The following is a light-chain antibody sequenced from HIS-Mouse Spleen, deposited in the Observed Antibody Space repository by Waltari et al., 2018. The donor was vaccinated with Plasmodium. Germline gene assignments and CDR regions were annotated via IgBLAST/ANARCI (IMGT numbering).Light chain of an antibody. J-gene: IGLJ3*02. CDR1: VLANKY. CDR2: KDS. CDR3: YSAADNNRV. V-gene: IGLV3-27*01. Sequence: SYELTQPSSVSVSPGQTARLTCSGDVLANKYARWFHQKPGQAPVLVIYKDSERPSGIPERFSGSSSGTTVTLTISGAQVEDEADYYCYSAADNNRVFGGGTKLTVL.